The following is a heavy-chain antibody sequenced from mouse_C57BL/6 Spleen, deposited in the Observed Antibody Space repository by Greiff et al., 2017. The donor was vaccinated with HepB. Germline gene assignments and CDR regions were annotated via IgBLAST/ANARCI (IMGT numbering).Heavy chain of an antibody. D-gene: IGHD1-1*01. CDR3: ARGITTAYLDY. CDR2: IYPGDGDT. Sequence: VQLQQSGPELVKPGASVKISCKASGYAFSSSWMNWVKQRPGKGLEWIGRIYPGDGDTNYNGKFKGKATLTADKSSSTAYMQLSSLTSEDSAVYLCARGITTAYLDYWGQGTTLTVSS. V-gene: IGHV1-82*01. CDR1: GYAFSSSW. J-gene: IGHJ2*01.